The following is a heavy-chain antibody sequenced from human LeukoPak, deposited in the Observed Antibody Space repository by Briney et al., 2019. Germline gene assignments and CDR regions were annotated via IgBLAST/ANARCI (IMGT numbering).Heavy chain of an antibody. CDR2: IYYSGST. CDR3: ARVRVPYSSPPGMDV. Sequence: SETLSLTCTVSGGSISSYYWSWIRQPPGKGLEWIGYIYYSGSTNYNPSLKSRVTISVDTSKNRFSLKLSSVTAADTAVYYCARVRVPYSSPPGMDVWGQGTTVTVSS. D-gene: IGHD6-19*01. CDR1: GGSISSYY. V-gene: IGHV4-59*01. J-gene: IGHJ6*02.